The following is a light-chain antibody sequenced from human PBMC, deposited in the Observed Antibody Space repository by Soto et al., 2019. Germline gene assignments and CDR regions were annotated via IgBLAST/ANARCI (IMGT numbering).Light chain of an antibody. CDR1: QDITTY. J-gene: IGKJ4*01. Sequence: DIQMTQPPTSLSASVGDRVTITCRASQDITTYSAWYQQKPGNIPKLLIYSASTLQSGVPSRFSGSGSGTDFTLTISSLQPEDVATYYCQQYNSVPLTFGGGTRVEIK. CDR2: SAS. CDR3: QQYNSVPLT. V-gene: IGKV1-27*01.